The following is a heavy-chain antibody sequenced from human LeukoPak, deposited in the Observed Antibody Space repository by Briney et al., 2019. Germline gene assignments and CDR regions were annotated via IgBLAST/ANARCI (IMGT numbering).Heavy chain of an antibody. Sequence: GGSLRLSCAASGFTFSSSWMYWVRQAPGKGLVWVSRINGDGTTTNYADSVKGRFTISRDNAKNTLYLQMNSLRAEDTAVYYCARDYYGSGSYVLRFDPWGQGTLVTVSS. D-gene: IGHD3-10*01. CDR1: GFTFSSSW. V-gene: IGHV3-74*01. CDR2: INGDGTTT. CDR3: ARDYYGSGSYVLRFDP. J-gene: IGHJ5*02.